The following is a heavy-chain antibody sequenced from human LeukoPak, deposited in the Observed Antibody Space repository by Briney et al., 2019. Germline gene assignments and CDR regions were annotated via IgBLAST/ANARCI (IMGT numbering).Heavy chain of an antibody. J-gene: IGHJ4*02. V-gene: IGHV3-23*01. Sequence: GGSLRLSCAASGLTFSSYAMSWVRQAPGKGLEWVSAISGSGGSTYYADSVKGRFTISRDNSKNTLYLQMNSLRAEDTAVYYCAKDTVVATIYYFDYWGQGTLVTVSS. D-gene: IGHD5-12*01. CDR3: AKDTVVATIYYFDY. CDR2: ISGSGGST. CDR1: GLTFSSYA.